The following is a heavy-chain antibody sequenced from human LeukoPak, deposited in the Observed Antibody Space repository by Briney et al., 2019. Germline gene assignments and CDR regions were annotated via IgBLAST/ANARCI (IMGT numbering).Heavy chain of an antibody. CDR1: GFTFSSYS. D-gene: IGHD3-9*01. J-gene: IGHJ4*02. V-gene: IGHV3-21*01. Sequence: PGGSLRLSCAASGFTFSSYSMNWVRQAPGKGLEWVSSISSSSSYIYYADSVKGRFTISRDNAKNSLYLQMNSLRAEDTAVYYCAKNYDILTGQIDYWGQGTLVTVSS. CDR2: ISSSSSYI. CDR3: AKNYDILTGQIDY.